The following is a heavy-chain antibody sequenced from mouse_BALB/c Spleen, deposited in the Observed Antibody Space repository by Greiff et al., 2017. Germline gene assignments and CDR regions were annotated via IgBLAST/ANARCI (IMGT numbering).Heavy chain of an antibody. J-gene: IGHJ3*01. CDR2: IRLKSNNYAT. CDR3: TSTMIRGGGSH. Sequence: EVQLQESGGGLVQPGGSMKLSCVASGFTFSNYWMNWVRQSPEKGLEWVAEIRLKSNNYATHYAESVKGRFTISRDDSKSSVYLQMNNLRAEDTGIYYCTSTMIRGGGSHWGQGTLVTVSA. V-gene: IGHV6-6*02. CDR1: GFTFSNYW. D-gene: IGHD2-4*01.